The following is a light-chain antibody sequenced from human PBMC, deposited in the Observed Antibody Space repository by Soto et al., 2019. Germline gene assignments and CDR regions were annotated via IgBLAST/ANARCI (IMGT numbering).Light chain of an antibody. CDR2: DVS. J-gene: IGLJ2*01. CDR1: SSDVGGYNY. V-gene: IGLV2-14*01. CDR3: SSYTSSTTLKV. Sequence: QLVLTQPASVSGSPGQSITISCTGTSSDVGGYNYVSWYQQHPGKAPKLIIYDVSNRPSGVSNRFSGSKSGNTASLTISGLQAEDEADYYCSSYTSSTTLKVFGGGTKLTVL.